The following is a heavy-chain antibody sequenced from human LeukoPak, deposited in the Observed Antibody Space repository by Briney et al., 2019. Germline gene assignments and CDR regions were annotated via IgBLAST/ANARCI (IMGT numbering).Heavy chain of an antibody. CDR2: IKQEGSEK. V-gene: IGHV3-7*03. CDR3: AKIYVGCSSTSCYSTFPLDY. D-gene: IGHD2-2*01. J-gene: IGHJ4*02. Sequence: GGSLRLSCAASGFSFGSYWMSWVRQAPGKGLEWVANIKQEGSEKFYVDSVKGRFTISRDNSKNTLYLQMNSLRAEDTAIYYCAKIYVGCSSTSCYSTFPLDYWGQGTLVTVSS. CDR1: GFSFGSYW.